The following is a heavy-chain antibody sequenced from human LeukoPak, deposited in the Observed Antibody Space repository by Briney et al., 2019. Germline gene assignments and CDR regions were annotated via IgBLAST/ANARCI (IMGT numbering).Heavy chain of an antibody. Sequence: PSETLSLTCAVSGGSISSSNWWSWVRQPPGKGLEWIGEIYHSGSTNYNPSLKSRVTISVDKSKNQFSLKLSSVTAADTAVYYCARAPRCSGSYYGTYYGMDVWGQGTTVTVSS. CDR3: ARAPRCSGSYYGTYYGMDV. CDR2: IYHSGST. CDR1: GGSISSSNW. V-gene: IGHV4-4*02. D-gene: IGHD1-26*01. J-gene: IGHJ6*02.